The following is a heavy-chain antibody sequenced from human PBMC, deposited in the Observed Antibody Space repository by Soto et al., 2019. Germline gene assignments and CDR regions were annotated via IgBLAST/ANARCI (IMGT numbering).Heavy chain of an antibody. V-gene: IGHV1-69*13. CDR1: GGTFSSYA. D-gene: IGHD6-19*01. J-gene: IGHJ4*02. Sequence: SVKVSCKASGGTFSSYAISWVRQAPGQGLEWMGGIIPIFGTANYAQKFQGRVTITADESTSTAYMELNSLRAEDTGTYYCAKGKTSGWYYFDYWGQGALVTVSS. CDR2: IIPIFGTA. CDR3: AKGKTSGWYYFDY.